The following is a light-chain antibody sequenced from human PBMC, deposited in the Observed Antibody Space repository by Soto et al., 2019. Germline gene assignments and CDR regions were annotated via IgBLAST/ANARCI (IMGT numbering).Light chain of an antibody. CDR1: QSISSW. CDR2: KAS. J-gene: IGKJ4*01. CDR3: QQYNSYPLT. Sequence: DIPMTQSPSTLSASVGDRVTITCRASQSISSWLAWYQQKPGKAPKVLIYKASSLEFGVPSRFSGSGSGTEFTLSISSLQPDDFATYYCQQYNSYPLTFGGGTKVEI. V-gene: IGKV1-5*03.